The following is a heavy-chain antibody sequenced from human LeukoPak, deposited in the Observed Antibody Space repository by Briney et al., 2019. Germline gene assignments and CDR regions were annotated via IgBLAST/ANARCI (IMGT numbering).Heavy chain of an antibody. CDR1: GGPISRGGYY. CDR2: IYHSGST. CDR3: AHDQKMAHAFDI. J-gene: IGHJ3*02. V-gene: IGHV4-30-2*01. Sequence: PSQTLSLTCTVSGGPISRGGYYWSWIRQPPGKGLEWIGYIYHSGSTYYHPSLKSRVTISVDRSKNQFSLKLSSVTAADTAVYYCAHDQKMAHAFDIWGQGTMVTVSS. D-gene: IGHD1-1*01.